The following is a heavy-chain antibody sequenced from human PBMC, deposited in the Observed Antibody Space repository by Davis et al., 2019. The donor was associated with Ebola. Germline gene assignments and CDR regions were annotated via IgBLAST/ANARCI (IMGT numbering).Heavy chain of an antibody. CDR1: GGSISSYY. Sequence: PSETLSLTCTVSGGSISSYYWSWIRQPPGKGLEWIGYIYYSGSTNYNPSLKSRVTISVDTSKNQFSLKLSSVTAADTAVYYCARGIGDGYNYYWFDPWGQGTLVTVSS. CDR3: ARGIGDGYNYYWFDP. CDR2: IYYSGST. V-gene: IGHV4-59*01. J-gene: IGHJ5*02. D-gene: IGHD5-24*01.